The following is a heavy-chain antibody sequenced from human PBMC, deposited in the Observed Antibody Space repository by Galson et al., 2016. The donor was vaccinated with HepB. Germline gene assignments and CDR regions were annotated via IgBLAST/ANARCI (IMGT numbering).Heavy chain of an antibody. J-gene: IGHJ5*02. CDR2: INWNCGTI. V-gene: IGHV3-9*01. D-gene: IGHD5-12*01. CDR3: EKTHGQISYGGYGKGSYYYL. CDR1: GFTFGDYA. Sequence: SLRLSCAASGFTFGDYAMHWVRQAPGKGLEWVAGINWNCGTIAYADSVKGRFTISRDNAENSLYLQMNSLRAEETALYYCEKTHGQISYGGYGKGSYYYLWGQGTLVTVSS.